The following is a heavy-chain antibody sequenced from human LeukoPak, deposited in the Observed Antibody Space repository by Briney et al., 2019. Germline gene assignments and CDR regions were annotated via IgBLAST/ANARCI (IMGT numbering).Heavy chain of an antibody. J-gene: IGHJ3*02. CDR3: ARGGYSLFDI. Sequence: SVKVSCKASGGTFSPYAINWVRQAPGQGLEWMGGINPIFGTTNYAADFQGRVTISTDESTTTAYMEVSSLESEDTAVYYCARGGYSLFDIWGQGTMVTVSS. D-gene: IGHD5-18*01. CDR2: INPIFGTT. V-gene: IGHV1-69*05. CDR1: GGTFSPYA.